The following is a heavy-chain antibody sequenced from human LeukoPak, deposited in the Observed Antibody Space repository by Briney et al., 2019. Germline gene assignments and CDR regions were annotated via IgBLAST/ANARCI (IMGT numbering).Heavy chain of an antibody. J-gene: IGHJ5*02. CDR3: ARVVTARNWFDP. CDR2: IYYSGST. CDR1: GGSISSGGYY. V-gene: IGHV4-31*03. D-gene: IGHD2-21*02. Sequence: SETLSLTCTVSGGSISSGGYYWSWIRQHPGKGLEWIRYIYYSGSTYYNLSLKSRVTISVDTSKNQFSLKLSSVTAADTAVYYCARVVTARNWFDPWGQGTLVTVSS.